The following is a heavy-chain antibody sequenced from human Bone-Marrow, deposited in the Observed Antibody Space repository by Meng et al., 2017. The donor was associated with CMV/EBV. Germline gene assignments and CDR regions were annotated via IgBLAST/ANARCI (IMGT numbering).Heavy chain of an antibody. V-gene: IGHV1-2*02. Sequence: SVKVSCKASGYTFSGYYMHWVRQAPGQGLEWMGWINPNSGGTNYAQKFQGRVTMTRDTSISTAYMELSRLRSDDTAVYYGAREDYYGSGRLLYYYGMDVWGQGTTVTVSS. CDR3: AREDYYGSGRLLYYYGMDV. D-gene: IGHD3-10*01. J-gene: IGHJ6*02. CDR2: INPNSGGT. CDR1: GYTFSGYY.